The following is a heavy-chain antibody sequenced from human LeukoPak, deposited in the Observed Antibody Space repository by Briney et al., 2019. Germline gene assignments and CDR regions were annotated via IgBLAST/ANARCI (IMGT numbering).Heavy chain of an antibody. D-gene: IGHD3-10*01. Sequence: PGGSLRLSCAASGFTFSSYWMSWVRQAPGKGLEWVANIKQDGSDKYYVDSVKGRFTISRDNAKNSLYLQMNSLRGEDTAVYYCARIWFGELVLDYWGQGTLVTVPS. CDR1: GFTFSSYW. CDR3: ARIWFGELVLDY. V-gene: IGHV3-7*02. J-gene: IGHJ4*02. CDR2: IKQDGSDK.